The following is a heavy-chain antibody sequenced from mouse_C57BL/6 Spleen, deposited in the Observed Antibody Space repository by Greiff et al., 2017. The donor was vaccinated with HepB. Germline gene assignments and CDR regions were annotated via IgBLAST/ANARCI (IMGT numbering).Heavy chain of an antibody. CDR2: ISYDGSN. D-gene: IGHD2-3*01. J-gene: IGHJ2*01. CDR3: ARERDFYDGYYFDY. CDR1: GYSITSGYY. Sequence: EVKVEESGPGLVKPSQSLSLTCSVTGYSITSGYYWNWIRQFPGNKLEWMGYISYDGSNNYNPSLKNRISITRDTSKNQFFLKLNSVTTEDTATYYCARERDFYDGYYFDYWGQGTTLTVSS. V-gene: IGHV3-6*01.